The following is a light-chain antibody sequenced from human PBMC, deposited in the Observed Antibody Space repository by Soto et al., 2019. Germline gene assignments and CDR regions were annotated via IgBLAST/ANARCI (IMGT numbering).Light chain of an antibody. CDR1: SSNIGAGYD. CDR2: GNN. J-gene: IGLJ1*01. V-gene: IGLV1-40*01. Sequence: QSVLTQPPSMSGAPGQRVTISCTGSSSNIGAGYDVHWYQQLPGKASRLLIFGNNNRPSRVPDRFSGSKSGTSASLAITGLQAEDEADYYCQSHDNSLSDTYVFGTGTKLTVL. CDR3: QSHDNSLSDTYV.